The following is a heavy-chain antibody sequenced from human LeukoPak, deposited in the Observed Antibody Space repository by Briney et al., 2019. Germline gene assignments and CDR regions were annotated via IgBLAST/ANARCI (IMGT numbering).Heavy chain of an antibody. J-gene: IGHJ4*02. D-gene: IGHD3-22*01. V-gene: IGHV3-20*04. CDR1: GFTFDDYG. Sequence: GGSLRLSCAASGFTFDDYGMSWVRQAPGRGLEWVFGINWNGGSTGYADSVKGRFTISRDNAKNSLYLQMNSLRAEDTAVYYCARHQKYYDSTGYSDYWGQGTLVTVSS. CDR3: ARHQKYYDSTGYSDY. CDR2: INWNGGST.